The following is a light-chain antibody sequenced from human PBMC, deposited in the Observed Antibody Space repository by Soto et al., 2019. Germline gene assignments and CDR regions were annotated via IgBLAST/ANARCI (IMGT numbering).Light chain of an antibody. CDR2: GAS. Sequence: EIVITQSPTTLSVSPGERGTLSCRASQDISSNLAWYXXXPGQTPRLLIHGASTRATGIPARFSGSGSGTRFTLTIASLQSEDFAVYYCQQYDNWPRTFGQGTKVDIK. CDR1: QDISSN. CDR3: QQYDNWPRT. V-gene: IGKV3-15*01. J-gene: IGKJ1*01.